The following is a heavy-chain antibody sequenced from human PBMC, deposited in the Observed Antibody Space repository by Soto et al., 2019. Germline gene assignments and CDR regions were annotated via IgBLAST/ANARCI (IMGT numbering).Heavy chain of an antibody. CDR2: ITASGGTR. CDR1: GFTFSNYA. V-gene: IGHV3-23*01. D-gene: IGHD6-13*01. CDR3: AKPLGVSTSSWRWVAFAI. J-gene: IGHJ3*02. Sequence: EVQLLESGGGLAQPGGSLRLSCADSGFTFSNYAMSWVRQAPGKGLDWVSAITASGGTRYYADSVKGRFTISRDNSKTTLDLEMNNLRTEDTAIYYCAKPLGVSTSSWRWVAFAIWCQGKMVTVSS.